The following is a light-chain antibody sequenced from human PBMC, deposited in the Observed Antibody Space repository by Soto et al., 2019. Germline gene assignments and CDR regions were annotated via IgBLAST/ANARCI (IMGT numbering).Light chain of an antibody. CDR2: RNN. V-gene: IGLV1-47*01. CDR3: AAWDDTLRAVV. Sequence: QYVLSQPPSASGTPGQRVSISCSGRTSNIGRNYVYWYQQVPGAAPKLLIYRNNQRPSGVPDAISGSKSGTSASLDISGLRSEDEADYYCAAWDDTLRAVVFGGGTQLTVL. J-gene: IGLJ2*01. CDR1: TSNIGRNY.